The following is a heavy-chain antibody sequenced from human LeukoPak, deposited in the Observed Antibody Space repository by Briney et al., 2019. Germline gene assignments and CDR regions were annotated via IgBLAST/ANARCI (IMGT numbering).Heavy chain of an antibody. D-gene: IGHD2-8*01. CDR2: IYYTGTT. V-gene: IGHV4-59*01. CDR1: GGSISSYD. CDR3: AGAGLIHEYYWYAMDV. Sequence: SSETLSLTFPVSGGSISSYDWTWIRQPPGKGLEWIGYIYYTGTTNYNPSFQSRVTISVDTSKSQFSLTLSSVTAADTAVYYCAGAGLIHEYYWYAMDVWGQGTTVTVSS. J-gene: IGHJ6*02.